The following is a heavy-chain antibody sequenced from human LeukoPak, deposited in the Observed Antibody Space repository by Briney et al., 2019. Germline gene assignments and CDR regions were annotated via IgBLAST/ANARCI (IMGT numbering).Heavy chain of an antibody. V-gene: IGHV3-7*01. J-gene: IGHJ4*02. CDR2: IKQVGSAK. CDR3: ARWRGSTSERSDY. CDR1: GFTFSDYW. Sequence: GGSLRLSCTASGFTFSDYWMTWVRQAPGKGLEWVANIKQVGSAKYYVDSVKGRFTISRDNAKNSLYLQMDSLRVEDTATYYCARWRGSTSERSDYWGQGTLVTVSS. D-gene: IGHD2-2*01.